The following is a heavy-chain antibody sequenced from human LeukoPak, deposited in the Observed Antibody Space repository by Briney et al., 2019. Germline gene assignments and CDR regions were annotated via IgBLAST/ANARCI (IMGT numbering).Heavy chain of an antibody. CDR1: GGSIRSSSYF. CDR3: VRIERSGYSYGYVGY. D-gene: IGHD5-18*01. V-gene: IGHV4-39*07. Sequence: SETLSLTCTVSGGSIRSSSYFWGWVRQPPGKGLEWIGSFSYTENTYYNPSLKSRVTISVDTSKNQFSLRLNSVSAADTAVYYCVRIERSGYSYGYVGYWGQGTLVTVSS. J-gene: IGHJ4*02. CDR2: FSYTENT.